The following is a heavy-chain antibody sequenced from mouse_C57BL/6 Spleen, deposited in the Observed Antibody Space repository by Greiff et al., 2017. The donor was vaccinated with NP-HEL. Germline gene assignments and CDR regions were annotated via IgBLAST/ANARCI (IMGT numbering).Heavy chain of an antibody. CDR2: IHPNSGST. Sequence: VQLQQSGAELVKPGASVKLSCKASGYTFTSYWMHWVKQRPGQGLEWIGMIHPNSGSTNYNEKFKSKATLTVDKSSSTAYMQLSSLTSEDSAVYYCASGEVYYDYPWFAYWGQGTLVTVSA. CDR3: ASGEVYYDYPWFAY. J-gene: IGHJ3*01. CDR1: GYTFTSYW. V-gene: IGHV1-64*01. D-gene: IGHD2-4*01.